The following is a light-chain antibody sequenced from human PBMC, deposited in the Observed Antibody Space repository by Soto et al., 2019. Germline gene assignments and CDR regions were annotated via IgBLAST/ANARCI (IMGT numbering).Light chain of an antibody. J-gene: IGKJ2*01. CDR1: QSVSSN. Sequence: EIVMTQSPATLSVSPGERATLSCRASQSVSSNLAWYQQKPGQAPRLLIYGASTRATGVPARFSGSGSGTDFTLTISSLQSEDFAVYYCQQYYNWPPITFGQGTKVDIK. V-gene: IGKV3-15*01. CDR2: GAS. CDR3: QQYYNWPPIT.